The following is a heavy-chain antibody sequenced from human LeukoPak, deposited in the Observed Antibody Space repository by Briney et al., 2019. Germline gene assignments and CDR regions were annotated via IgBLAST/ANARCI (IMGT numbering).Heavy chain of an antibody. V-gene: IGHV3-21*01. CDR1: GFTFSSYN. D-gene: IGHD1-1*01. Sequence: GGSLRLSCAASGFTFSSYNMNWVRQAPGKGLEWVSSISSSRSYIYYADSVKGRFTISRDNAKNSLYLQMNSLRAEDTAVYYCAREYNWNDGTGYYYYYGMDVWGQGTTVAVSS. CDR2: ISSSRSYI. J-gene: IGHJ6*02. CDR3: AREYNWNDGTGYYYYYGMDV.